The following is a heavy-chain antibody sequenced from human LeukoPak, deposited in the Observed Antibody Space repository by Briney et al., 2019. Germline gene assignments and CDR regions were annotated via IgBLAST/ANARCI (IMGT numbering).Heavy chain of an antibody. CDR2: IYYSGST. J-gene: IGHJ4*02. CDR3: ARGLGQVTTGEWGYYFDY. V-gene: IGHV4-59*01. D-gene: IGHD4-17*01. CDR1: GGSISSYY. Sequence: PSETLSLTCTVSGGSISSYYWSWIRQPPGKGLEWIGYIYYSGSTNYNPSLKSRVTISVDTSKNQFSLKLSSVTAADTAVYYCARGLGQVTTGEWGYYFDYWGQGTLVTVSS.